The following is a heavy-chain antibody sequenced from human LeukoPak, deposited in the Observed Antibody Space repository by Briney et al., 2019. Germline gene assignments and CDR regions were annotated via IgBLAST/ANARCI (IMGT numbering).Heavy chain of an antibody. Sequence: GASVKVSCKASGYTFTSYGISWVRQAPGQGLEWMGWISAYNVNTNDAQKLQGRVAMTTDTSTTTAYMELRSLRSDDTAVYYCARVPVSGPGDRFDYWGQGTLVTVSS. CDR2: ISAYNVNT. CDR1: GYTFTSYG. V-gene: IGHV1-18*01. J-gene: IGHJ4*02. D-gene: IGHD4-11*01. CDR3: ARVPVSGPGDRFDY.